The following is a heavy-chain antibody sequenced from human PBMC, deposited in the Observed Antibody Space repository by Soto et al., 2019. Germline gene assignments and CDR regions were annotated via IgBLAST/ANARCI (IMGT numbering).Heavy chain of an antibody. D-gene: IGHD5-12*01. J-gene: IGHJ6*02. CDR3: ARDYLLRERWLQNYYYGMDV. CDR1: GGSVRSGSYY. CDR2: IYYSGST. V-gene: IGHV4-61*01. Sequence: SETLSLTCTVSGGSVRSGSYYWSWIRQPPGKGLEWIGYIYYSGSTNYNPSLKSRVTISVDTSKNQFSLKLSSVTAADTAVYYCARDYLLRERWLQNYYYGMDVWGQGTTVTVSS.